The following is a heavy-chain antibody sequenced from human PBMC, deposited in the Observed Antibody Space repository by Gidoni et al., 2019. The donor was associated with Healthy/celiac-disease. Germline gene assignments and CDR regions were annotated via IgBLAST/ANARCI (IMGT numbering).Heavy chain of an antibody. CDR2: INPNSGGT. J-gene: IGHJ4*02. Sequence: QVQLVQSGAEVKKPGASVKVSCRASGYTFPGYYMHWVRQAPGQGLEWMGWINPNSGGTNYAQKFQGQVTMTRDTSISTAYMELSRLRSDDTAVYYCARDSQQGYDFWSGYQFDYWGQGTLVTVSS. CDR1: GYTFPGYY. D-gene: IGHD3-3*01. CDR3: ARDSQQGYDFWSGYQFDY. V-gene: IGHV1-2*02.